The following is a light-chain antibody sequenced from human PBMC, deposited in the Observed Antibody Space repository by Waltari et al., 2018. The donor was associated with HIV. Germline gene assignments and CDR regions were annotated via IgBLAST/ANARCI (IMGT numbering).Light chain of an antibody. Sequence: EIVLTQSPGTLSLSSGERAILSCRASQSVSSYLAWSQQRPGQAPRLLIYAASTRATGIPDRFRGSGSRTDFTLTITRLQPEDFAVYYCQQYSTSLYTFGQGTKLE. J-gene: IGKJ2*01. CDR2: AAS. CDR1: QSVSSY. V-gene: IGKV3-20*01. CDR3: QQYSTSLYT.